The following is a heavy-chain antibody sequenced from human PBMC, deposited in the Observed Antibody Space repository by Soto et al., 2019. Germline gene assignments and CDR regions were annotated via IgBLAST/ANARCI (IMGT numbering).Heavy chain of an antibody. D-gene: IGHD6-6*01. Sequence: EVQLVESGGGLVQPGGSLRLSCAASGFTFSTYWMTWVRQVPGKGLEWVANIKQAGSQTNYVDSVKGRLTISRENANNSLYLQMYSLRVEDAAVYYCARDISPKYGTYWVDAFDFWGQGTVVTVSS. CDR1: GFTFSTYW. V-gene: IGHV3-7*05. CDR3: ARDISPKYGTYWVDAFDF. CDR2: IKQAGSQT. J-gene: IGHJ3*01.